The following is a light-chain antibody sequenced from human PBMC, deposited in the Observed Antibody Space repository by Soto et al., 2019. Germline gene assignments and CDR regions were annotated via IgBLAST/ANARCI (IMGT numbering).Light chain of an antibody. V-gene: IGKV3-20*01. J-gene: IGKJ1*01. CDR2: GAS. Sequence: EIVLTQSPGTLSLSPGERATLSCRASQSVDSNYLAWYQQKPGQAPRLLISGASIRATGIPDRFSGSGSGTDFTLTISRLEPEDFAVYYCHQYVSSWTFGQGTKVDIK. CDR3: HQYVSSWT. CDR1: QSVDSNY.